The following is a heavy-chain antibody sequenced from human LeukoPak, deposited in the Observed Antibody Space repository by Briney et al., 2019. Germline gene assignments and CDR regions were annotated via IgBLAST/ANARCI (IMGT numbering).Heavy chain of an antibody. CDR1: GYTFTGYY. D-gene: IGHD4-23*01. V-gene: IGHV1-2*02. Sequence: GASVKVSCKSSGYTFTGYYMHWVRQAPGQGLEWMGWINPNSGGTNYAQKFQGRVTMTRDTSISTAYMELSRLRSDDTAVYYCARGATVVNWGHYYYYMDVWGKGTTVTVSS. CDR2: INPNSGGT. J-gene: IGHJ6*03. CDR3: ARGATVVNWGHYYYYMDV.